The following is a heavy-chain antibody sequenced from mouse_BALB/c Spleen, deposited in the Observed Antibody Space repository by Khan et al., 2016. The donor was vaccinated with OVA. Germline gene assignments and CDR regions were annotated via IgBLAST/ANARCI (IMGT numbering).Heavy chain of an antibody. Sequence: QVQLKESGPELMKPGASVKMSCKASGYIFIDYVISWVKQRTGQGLEWIGEIYPGSGRTYYNERFKGKATLTADKSYNTAYMQLSSRTSEDSAVYFGARSYDGAWFAYWGQGTPVTVSA. J-gene: IGHJ3*01. CDR1: GYIFIDYV. CDR2: IYPGSGRT. D-gene: IGHD1-1*01. V-gene: IGHV1-77*01. CDR3: ARSYDGAWFAY.